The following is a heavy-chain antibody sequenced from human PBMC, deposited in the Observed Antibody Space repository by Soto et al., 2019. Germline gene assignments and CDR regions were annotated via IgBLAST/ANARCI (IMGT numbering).Heavy chain of an antibody. V-gene: IGHV1-3*01. CDR2: INPANGNT. CDR1: GYTFTTHA. J-gene: IGHJ5*02. Sequence: ASVKVSCKASGYTFTTHAIYWVRQAPGQRPEWMGWINPANGNTKYSPKFQDRLRITRDTSANTAYMELRSLQSEDTALYFCGRGGKTLFRELVGWFDPWGPGTLVTVSS. CDR3: GRGGKTLFRELVGWFDP. D-gene: IGHD2-15*01.